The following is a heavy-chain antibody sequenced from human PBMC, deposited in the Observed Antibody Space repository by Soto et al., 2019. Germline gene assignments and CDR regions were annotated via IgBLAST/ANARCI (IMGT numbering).Heavy chain of an antibody. CDR1: GFTFSSYA. CDR3: GTLRRAA. J-gene: IGHJ4*02. V-gene: IGHV3-30-3*01. CDR2: ISYDGSNK. Sequence: PGGSLRLSCAASGFTFSSYAMHWVRQAPGKGLEWVAVISYDGSNKYYADSVKGRFTISRDNSKNTLYLQMNSLRAEDTAVYYCGTLRRAARGQGTLVTVS.